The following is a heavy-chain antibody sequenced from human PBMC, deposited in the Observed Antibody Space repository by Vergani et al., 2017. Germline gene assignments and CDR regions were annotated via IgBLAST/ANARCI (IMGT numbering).Heavy chain of an antibody. CDR2: INPSGGST. CDR1: GYTFTSYY. D-gene: IGHD3-3*01. V-gene: IGHV1-46*01. Sequence: QVQLVQSGAEVKKPGASVKVSCKASGYTFTSYYMHWVRQAPGQGLEWMGIINPSGGSTSYAQKFQGRVTMTRDTSTSTVYMELSSLRSEGTAVYYCARDHGSGTGAFDVWGHGTMVTVSS. J-gene: IGHJ3*01. CDR3: ARDHGSGTGAFDV.